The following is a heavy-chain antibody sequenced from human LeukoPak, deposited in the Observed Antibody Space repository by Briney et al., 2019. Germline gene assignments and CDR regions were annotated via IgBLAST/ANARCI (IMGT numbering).Heavy chain of an antibody. D-gene: IGHD2-21*01. V-gene: IGHV3-9*01. Sequence: GGSLRLSCAVSGFTFDDYAMHWVRQAPGKGLEWVSGISWNSGSIGYADSVKGRFSISRDNAKNSLYLQMNSLRAEDTALYYCAKGKIRLVFYFDYWGQGTLVTVSS. J-gene: IGHJ4*02. CDR2: ISWNSGSI. CDR1: GFTFDDYA. CDR3: AKGKIRLVFYFDY.